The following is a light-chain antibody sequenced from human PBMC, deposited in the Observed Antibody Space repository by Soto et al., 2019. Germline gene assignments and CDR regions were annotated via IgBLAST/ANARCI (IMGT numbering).Light chain of an antibody. CDR2: EVS. V-gene: IGLV2-8*01. CDR1: SSDVGGYNY. Sequence: QSALTQPPSASGSPGQSVTTSCTGSSSDVGGYNYVSWYQQHPGKAPKLMIYEVSKRPSGVPDRFSGSKSGNTASLTVSGLQDEVEDDYHCSSYAGSTLYVVGTGTKV. CDR3: SSYAGSTLYV. J-gene: IGLJ1*01.